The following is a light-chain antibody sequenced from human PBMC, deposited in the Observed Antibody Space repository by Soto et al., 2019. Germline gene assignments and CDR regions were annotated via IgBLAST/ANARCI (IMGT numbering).Light chain of an antibody. Sequence: EIVLTQSPGTLSLSPGERATLSCRASQSVRINYLAWYQQKPGQAPRLLIFDASYRASDIPHRFSGSGSGTDFTLTISRLEPEDFAVYYCQQYGTAPWTFGQGTKVDIK. CDR2: DAS. CDR1: QSVRINY. CDR3: QQYGTAPWT. V-gene: IGKV3-20*01. J-gene: IGKJ1*01.